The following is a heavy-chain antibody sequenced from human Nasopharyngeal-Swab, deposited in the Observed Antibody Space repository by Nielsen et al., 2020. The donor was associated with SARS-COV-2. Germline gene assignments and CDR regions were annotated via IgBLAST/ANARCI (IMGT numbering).Heavy chain of an antibody. V-gene: IGHV5-51*01. D-gene: IGHD6-6*01. Sequence: GESLKISCKGSGYSFTSYWIGWVRQMPGKGLEWMGIIYPGDSDTRYSPSFQGQVTISADKSISTAYLQWSSLKASDTAMYYCARWYSSSTYYYYYYMDVWGKGTTVTVPS. J-gene: IGHJ6*03. CDR1: GYSFTSYW. CDR3: ARWYSSSTYYYYYYMDV. CDR2: IYPGDSDT.